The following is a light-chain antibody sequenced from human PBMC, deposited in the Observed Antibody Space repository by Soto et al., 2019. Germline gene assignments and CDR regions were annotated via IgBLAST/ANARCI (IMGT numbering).Light chain of an antibody. V-gene: IGKV3-20*01. J-gene: IGKJ1*01. Sequence: EVVLTQSPGTLSLSPGERATLSCRASQSVSSSTYLAWYQQKPGQAPRLLIYGASSRATGIPDRFSGSGSGTDFPLTISRLEPEDFAVYYCQQYGSSPRTFGQGTKVEIK. CDR1: QSVSSSTY. CDR3: QQYGSSPRT. CDR2: GAS.